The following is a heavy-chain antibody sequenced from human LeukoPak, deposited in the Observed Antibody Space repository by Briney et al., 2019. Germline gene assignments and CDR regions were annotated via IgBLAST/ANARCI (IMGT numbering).Heavy chain of an antibody. CDR1: GGSVSSGPYY. CDR3: ARDGGSYSDIAEYFQH. D-gene: IGHD4-17*01. J-gene: IGHJ1*01. V-gene: IGHV4-61*01. Sequence: PSETLSLTCTVSGGSVSSGPYYWSWIRQPPGKGLEWIGYIYHSGSTNYNPSLKSRVTISVDRSKNQFSLKLSSVTAADTAVYYCARDGGSYSDIAEYFQHWGQGTLVTVSS. CDR2: IYHSGST.